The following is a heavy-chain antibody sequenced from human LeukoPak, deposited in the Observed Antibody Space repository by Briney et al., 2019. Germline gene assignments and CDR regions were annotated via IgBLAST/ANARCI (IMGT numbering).Heavy chain of an antibody. Sequence: GGSLRLSCAASGFTFSSYWMHWVRQAPGKGLEWVSAIGGSGGSTDYADSVKDRFTISRDNSKNTLYLQMNSLRAEDTAVYYCATRTWSCYSLTYSYGCFDYWGQGTLVTVSS. CDR3: ATRTWSCYSLTYSYGCFDY. CDR1: GFTFSSYW. J-gene: IGHJ4*02. CDR2: IGGSGGST. D-gene: IGHD2-2*02. V-gene: IGHV3-23*01.